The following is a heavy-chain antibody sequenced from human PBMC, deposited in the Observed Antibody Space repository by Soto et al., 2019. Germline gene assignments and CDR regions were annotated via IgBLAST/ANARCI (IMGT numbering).Heavy chain of an antibody. CDR1: GGTFSSYA. CDR3: ARVRGGSVTAAIWVPFDY. V-gene: IGHV1-69*13. Sequence: SVKVSCKASGGTFSSYAISWVRQAPGQGLEWMGGIIPIFGTANYAQKFQGRVTITADESTSTAYTELSSLRSEDTAVYYCARVRGGSVTAAIWVPFDYWGQGTLVTVSS. CDR2: IIPIFGTA. D-gene: IGHD2-2*01. J-gene: IGHJ4*02.